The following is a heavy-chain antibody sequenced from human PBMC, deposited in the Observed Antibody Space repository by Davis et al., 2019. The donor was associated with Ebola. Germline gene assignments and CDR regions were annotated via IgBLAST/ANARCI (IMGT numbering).Heavy chain of an antibody. CDR1: GFTFSNYC. CDR3: AYQGVICY. V-gene: IGHV3-33*08. D-gene: IGHD3-10*01. J-gene: IGHJ4*02. CDR2: IWYDGSNK. Sequence: GESLKISCVASGFTFSNYCMGWVRQAPGKGLEWVAVIWYDGSNKYYADSVKGRFTISRDNSKNTLYLQMNSLRAEDTAVYYCAYQGVICYWGQGTLVTVSS.